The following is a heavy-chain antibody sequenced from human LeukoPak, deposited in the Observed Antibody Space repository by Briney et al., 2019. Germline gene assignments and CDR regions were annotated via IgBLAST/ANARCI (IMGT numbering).Heavy chain of an antibody. CDR2: IYYTGSS. Sequence: SETLSLTCTVSGGSVSDNYWRWMGQSQGKGLEWIGYIYYTGSSSYNPSLRSRVTISADTSKNQFSLKLSSVTAADTAVYYCASRKLGNDYWGQGTLVTVSS. CDR3: ASRKLGNDY. D-gene: IGHD7-27*01. CDR1: GGSVSDNY. J-gene: IGHJ4*01. V-gene: IGHV4-59*02.